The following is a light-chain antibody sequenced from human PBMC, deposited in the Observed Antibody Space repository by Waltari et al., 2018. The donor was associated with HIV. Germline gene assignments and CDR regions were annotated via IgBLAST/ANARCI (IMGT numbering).Light chain of an antibody. J-gene: IGKJ4*01. V-gene: IGKV4-1*01. CDR3: QQYSSVPVT. CDR2: WAS. Sequence: DIVLTQSPDSLAVSLGGKATINCKSSQSLLRSSNNLNYLAWYQKKPRQPPRLLIPWASSRESGVPDRFSGSGAGTDFTLPISNLQAEDVAIYYCQQYSSVPVTFGGGTEVEIK. CDR1: QSLLRSSNNLNY.